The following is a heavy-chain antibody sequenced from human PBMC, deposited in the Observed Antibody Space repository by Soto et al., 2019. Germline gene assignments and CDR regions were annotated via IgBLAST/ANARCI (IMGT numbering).Heavy chain of an antibody. Sequence: PSETLSLTCTVSGGSISSSSYYWGWIRQPPGRGLEWIGSISYSGATYYNPSLKSRVTISVEDTSKNQFSLRLSSVTAADTTMYYCARHNRGGCGSPSCYSDYWGQGTLVTVSS. V-gene: IGHV4-39*01. CDR3: ARHNRGGCGSPSCYSDY. CDR1: GGSISSSSYY. J-gene: IGHJ4*02. D-gene: IGHD2-2*01. CDR2: ISYSGAT.